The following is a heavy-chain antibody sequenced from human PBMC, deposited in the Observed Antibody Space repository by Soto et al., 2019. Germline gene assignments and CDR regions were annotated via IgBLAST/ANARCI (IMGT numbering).Heavy chain of an antibody. V-gene: IGHV3-53*04. CDR1: GFTVSSNY. Sequence: EVQLVESGGGLVQPGGSLRLSCAASGFTVSSNYMSWVRQAPGKGLEWVSVIYSGGSTYYADSVKGRFTISRHNSKNTLYLKMISLRAEDTAVYYCARCYGDYVGYFDYWGQGTLVTVSS. J-gene: IGHJ4*02. D-gene: IGHD4-17*01. CDR2: IYSGGST. CDR3: ARCYGDYVGYFDY.